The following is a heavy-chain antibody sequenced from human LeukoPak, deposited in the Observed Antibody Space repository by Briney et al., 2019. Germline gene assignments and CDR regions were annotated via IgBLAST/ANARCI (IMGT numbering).Heavy chain of an antibody. D-gene: IGHD3-16*01. J-gene: IGHJ4*02. CDR1: GFSLSTSGVG. CDR3: AHIGLWDDYFDY. CDR2: IYWDDDK. Sequence: SGPTLVKPTQTLTLTCTFSGFSLSTSGVGVGRIRQPPGKALEWLALIYWDDDKRYSPSLKSRLTITKDTSKNQVVLTMTNMDPVDTATYYCAHIGLWDDYFDYWGQGTLVTVSS. V-gene: IGHV2-5*02.